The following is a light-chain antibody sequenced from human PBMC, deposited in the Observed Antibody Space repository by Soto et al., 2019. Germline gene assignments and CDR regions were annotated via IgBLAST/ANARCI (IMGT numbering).Light chain of an antibody. CDR1: QSLVLIQGLDY. CDR2: KVS. Sequence: VVITRSPRSLPSTLGQPASIACSSNQSLVLIQGLDYFSWFQQRPGRSPRRLLYKVSNRDSGVPARFSGSGSGTDFALKISRLEAEDVGAYYCMQGTHWSITFGQGTRMEIK. V-gene: IGKV2-30*02. CDR3: MQGTHWSIT. J-gene: IGKJ5*01.